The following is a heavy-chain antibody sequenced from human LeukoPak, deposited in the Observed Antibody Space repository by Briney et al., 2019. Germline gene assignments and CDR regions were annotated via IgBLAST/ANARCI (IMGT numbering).Heavy chain of an antibody. V-gene: IGHV3-53*01. CDR1: GFTVRSNY. CDR3: ARAIVGATGFDY. J-gene: IGHJ4*02. D-gene: IGHD1-26*01. Sequence: GGSLRLSCAASGFTVRSNYMSWVRQAPGKGLEWVSVIYSGGSTYYADSVKGRFTISGDNSKNTLFLHMNSLRAEDTAVYYCARAIVGATGFDYWGQGTLVTVSS. CDR2: IYSGGST.